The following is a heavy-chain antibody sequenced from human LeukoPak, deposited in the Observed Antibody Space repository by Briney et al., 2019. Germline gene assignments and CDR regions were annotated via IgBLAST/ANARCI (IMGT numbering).Heavy chain of an antibody. V-gene: IGHV4-59*01. CDR2: IYYSGST. CDR1: GGSFSNYY. D-gene: IGHD1-14*01. CDR3: ARIGMEYNSYYYMDV. J-gene: IGHJ6*03. Sequence: SETLSLTCAVYGGSFSNYYWSWIRQPPGKGLEWIGYIYYSGSTNHNPSLKSRVTISVDTSKNQFSLKLSSVTAADTAVYYCARIGMEYNSYYYMDVWGKGTTVTVSS.